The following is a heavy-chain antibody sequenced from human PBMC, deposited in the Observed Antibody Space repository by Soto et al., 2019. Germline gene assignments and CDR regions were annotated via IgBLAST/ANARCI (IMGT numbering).Heavy chain of an antibody. J-gene: IGHJ4*02. V-gene: IGHV4-30-4*01. Sequence: SETLSLTCTVSGGSISSGDYYWSWIRQPPGKGLEWIGYIYYSGSTYYNPSLKSRVTISVDTSKNQFSLKLSSVTAADTAVYYCARRLLELGIFDYWGQGTLVTVSS. CDR3: ARRLLELGIFDY. D-gene: IGHD1-7*01. CDR1: GGSISSGDYY. CDR2: IYYSGST.